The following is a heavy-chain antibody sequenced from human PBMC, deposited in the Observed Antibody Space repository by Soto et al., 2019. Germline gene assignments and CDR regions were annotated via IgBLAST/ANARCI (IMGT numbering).Heavy chain of an antibody. J-gene: IGHJ4*02. CDR1: GGTFSSYT. V-gene: IGHV1-69*02. Sequence: QVQLVQSGAEVKKPGSSVKVSCKASGGTFSSYTISWVRQAPGQGLDWMGRIIPILGMANYAQKFQGRVTITADKSTSTAYMELSSLRSEDTAVYYCARGCSGGSCYSPFDYWGQGTLVTVSS. D-gene: IGHD2-15*01. CDR2: IIPILGMA. CDR3: ARGCSGGSCYSPFDY.